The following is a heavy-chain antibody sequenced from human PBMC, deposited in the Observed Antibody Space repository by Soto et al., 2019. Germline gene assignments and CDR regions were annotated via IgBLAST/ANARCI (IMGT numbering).Heavy chain of an antibody. Sequence: ASVKVSCKASGYTFTSYGISWVRQAPGQGLEWMGWISAYNGNTNYAQKLQGRVTMTTDTSTSTAYMELRSLRSDDTAVYYCARARYYYDSSGYYFPPAETEYWGQGTLVTVSS. J-gene: IGHJ4*02. V-gene: IGHV1-18*01. CDR2: ISAYNGNT. CDR1: GYTFTSYG. CDR3: ARARYYYDSSGYYFPPAETEY. D-gene: IGHD3-22*01.